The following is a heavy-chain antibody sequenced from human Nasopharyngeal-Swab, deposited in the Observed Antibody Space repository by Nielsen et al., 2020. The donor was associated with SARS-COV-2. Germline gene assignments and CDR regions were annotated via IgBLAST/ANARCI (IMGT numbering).Heavy chain of an antibody. J-gene: IGHJ6*04. D-gene: IGHD1-7*01. Sequence: RQAPGKGLEWIGEINHSGSTNYNPSLKSRVTISVDTSKNQFSLKLSSVTAADTAVYYCARRTRYGITGTRGGFPVWGKGTTVTVSP. CDR3: ARRTRYGITGTRGGFPV. CDR2: INHSGST. V-gene: IGHV4-34*01.